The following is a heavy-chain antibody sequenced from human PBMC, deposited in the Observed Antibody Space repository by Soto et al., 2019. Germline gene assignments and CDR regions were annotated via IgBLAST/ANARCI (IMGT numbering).Heavy chain of an antibody. Sequence: GGSLRLSCAASGFTFSSYAMSWVRQAPGKGLEWISAISGSGGSTYYADSVKGRFTISRDNSKNTMYLQMNSVRAEDTAVYYCAKDSGNWYFDLWGRGTLVTVSS. V-gene: IGHV3-23*01. J-gene: IGHJ2*01. CDR2: ISGSGGST. CDR1: GFTFSSYA. CDR3: AKDSGNWYFDL.